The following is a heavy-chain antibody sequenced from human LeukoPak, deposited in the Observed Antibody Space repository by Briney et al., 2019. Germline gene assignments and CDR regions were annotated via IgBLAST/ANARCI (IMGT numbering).Heavy chain of an antibody. Sequence: SGTLSLTCAVSGDSISTNHWWSWVRQPPGKGLEWIGEVYHSGSTNYNPSLKSRVTISVDKSKNLYSLKLTSVTAADTAMHYCASARWDYWAQGTLVTVSS. J-gene: IGHJ4*02. CDR3: ASARWDY. CDR1: GDSISTNHW. D-gene: IGHD5-24*01. CDR2: VYHSGST. V-gene: IGHV4-4*02.